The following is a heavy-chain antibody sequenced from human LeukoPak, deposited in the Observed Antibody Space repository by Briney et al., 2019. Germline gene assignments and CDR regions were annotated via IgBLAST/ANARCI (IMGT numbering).Heavy chain of an antibody. D-gene: IGHD6-13*01. CDR3: ARGGSSMGAFDI. CDR2: ITASSTAI. V-gene: IGHV3-21*04. J-gene: IGHJ3*02. Sequence: GGSLRLSCAASGFTFNTYTMNWVRQAPGKGLEWVSSITASSTAIYSADSVKGRFTISRDNAKNFLYLQMNSLRAEDTALYYCARGGSSMGAFDIWGQGTMVTVSS. CDR1: GFTFNTYT.